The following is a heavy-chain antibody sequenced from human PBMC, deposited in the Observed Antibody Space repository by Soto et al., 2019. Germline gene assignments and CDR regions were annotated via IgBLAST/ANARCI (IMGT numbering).Heavy chain of an antibody. CDR2: IIPIFGTA. CDR1: GGTFSSYA. D-gene: IGHD6-6*01. Sequence: QVQLVQSGAEVKKPGSSVKVSCKASGGTFSSYAISWVRQAPGQGLEWMGGIIPIFGTANYAQKFQGRVTITADESTSTAYMELSSLRSEDTAVYYCARDMVPNKQLVRRYGMDVWGQGTTVTVSS. J-gene: IGHJ6*02. CDR3: ARDMVPNKQLVRRYGMDV. V-gene: IGHV1-69*01.